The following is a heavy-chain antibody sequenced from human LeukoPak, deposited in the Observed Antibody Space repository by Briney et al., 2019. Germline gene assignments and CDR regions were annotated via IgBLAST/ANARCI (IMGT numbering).Heavy chain of an antibody. CDR1: GFTFSRYD. V-gene: IGHV3-23*05. D-gene: IGHD2-2*01. CDR3: ARRCCSSTSCLSDY. J-gene: IGHJ4*02. CDR2: ISGSGGST. Sequence: GGSLTLSRIASGFTFSRYDMSWVRQAPGKGLEWVSAISGSGGSTYYADSVRGQFTISRDISRHTLYLQMNSLRAEDTAVYYCARRCCSSTSCLSDYWGQGTLVTVSS.